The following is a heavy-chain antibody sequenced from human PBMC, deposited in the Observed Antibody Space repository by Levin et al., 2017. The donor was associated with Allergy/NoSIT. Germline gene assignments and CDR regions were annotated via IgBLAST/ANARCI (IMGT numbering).Heavy chain of an antibody. CDR3: AAYYRGYGGKGS. CDR1: GDSFSSGTYH. J-gene: IGHJ1*01. Sequence: SETLSLTCSVSGDSFSSGTYHWCWIRQPPGKVLEWIGCFSDTGDTNGIPSLNSPVTISVDASKNQFSLRLRSVTGADTAVYFCAAYYRGYGGKGSWGQGTLVTVSS. V-gene: IGHV4-61*01. CDR2: FSDTGDT. D-gene: IGHD4-23*01.